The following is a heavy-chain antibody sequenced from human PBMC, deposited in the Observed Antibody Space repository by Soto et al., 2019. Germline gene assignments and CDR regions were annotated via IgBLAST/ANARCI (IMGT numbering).Heavy chain of an antibody. V-gene: IGHV1-69*13. Sequence: PVKFSSQASGRTFSSYAISWLRQAPGQGREWMGGISPIFGTANYAQKFQGRVKITADEPTSTACMEPGSLRSEDTAVYYCARVGYEFQGWFDPWGQGTLVTVSS. CDR2: ISPIFGTA. D-gene: IGHD3-3*01. CDR3: ARVGYEFQGWFDP. J-gene: IGHJ5*02. CDR1: GRTFSSYA.